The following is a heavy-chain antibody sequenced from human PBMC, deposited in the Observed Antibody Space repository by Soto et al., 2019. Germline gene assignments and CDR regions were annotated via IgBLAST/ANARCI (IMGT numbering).Heavy chain of an antibody. CDR2: LNPTDGTT. Sequence: VQLVQSGTEVKKPGASMKISCKASGFTFTNYYMHWVRQAPGQGLEWMGILNPTDGTTTYAEKFRGRVTMNRDTSTSTVYLELSSLTSEDTAVFYCARAPPNDGWFDPWGQGTLVIVSS. D-gene: IGHD1-1*01. CDR3: ARAPPNDGWFDP. J-gene: IGHJ5*02. CDR1: GFTFTNYY. V-gene: IGHV1-46*01.